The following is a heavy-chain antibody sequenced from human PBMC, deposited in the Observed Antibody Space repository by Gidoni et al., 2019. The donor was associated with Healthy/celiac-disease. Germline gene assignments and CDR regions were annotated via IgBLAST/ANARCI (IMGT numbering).Heavy chain of an antibody. D-gene: IGHD3-22*01. CDR3: ATDSGGVYYYDSSGYYQFDY. CDR2: ISGSGGST. CDR1: GFPFRSYA. J-gene: IGHJ4*02. Sequence: EVQLLESGGGLVQPGGSLRLSCAASGFPFRSYAMSWVRQAPGKGLEWVSAISGSGGSTYYADSVKGRFTISRDNSKNTLYLQMNSLRAEDTAVYYCATDSGGVYYYDSSGYYQFDYWGQGTLVTVSS. V-gene: IGHV3-23*01.